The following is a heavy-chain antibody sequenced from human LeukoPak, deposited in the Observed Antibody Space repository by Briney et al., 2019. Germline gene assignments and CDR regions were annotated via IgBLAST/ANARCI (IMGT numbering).Heavy chain of an antibody. J-gene: IGHJ4*02. D-gene: IGHD3-16*02. V-gene: IGHV3-30*02. CDR3: AREGDYVWGSYRSIFDY. Sequence: GGSLRLSCAASGFTFSSYGMHWVRQAPGKGLEWVAFIRYDGSNKYYADSVKGRFTISRDNSKNTLYLQMNSLRAEDTAVYYCAREGDYVWGSYRSIFDYWGQGTLVTVSS. CDR2: IRYDGSNK. CDR1: GFTFSSYG.